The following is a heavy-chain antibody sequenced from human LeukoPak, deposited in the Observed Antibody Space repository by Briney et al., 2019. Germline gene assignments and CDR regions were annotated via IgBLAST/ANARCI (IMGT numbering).Heavy chain of an antibody. CDR1: GFTFDDYA. D-gene: IGHD3-22*01. V-gene: IGHV3-9*01. J-gene: IGHJ4*02. CDR2: ISWNSGSI. Sequence: PGGSLRLSCAASGFTFDDYAMHWVRQAPGKGLEWVSSISWNSGSIGYADSVKGRFTISRDNAKNSLYLQMNSLRAEDTALYYCAKDMMEGYYYDSSGLDYWGQGTLVTVSS. CDR3: AKDMMEGYYYDSSGLDY.